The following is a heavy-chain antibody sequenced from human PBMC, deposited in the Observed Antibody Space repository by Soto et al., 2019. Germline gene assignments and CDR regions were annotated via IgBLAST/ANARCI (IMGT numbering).Heavy chain of an antibody. J-gene: IGHJ4*02. Sequence: EVQLVESGGVLVKPGGSLRLSCAASGFTFSSYSMNWVRQAPGKGLEWVSSISSSSSYIYYADSVKGRFTISRDNAKNSLYLQMTSLRAEDTAVYYCARDQPGYSYGYGLGYWGQGTLVTVSS. CDR1: GFTFSSYS. V-gene: IGHV3-21*01. CDR3: ARDQPGYSYGYGLGY. CDR2: ISSSSSYI. D-gene: IGHD5-18*01.